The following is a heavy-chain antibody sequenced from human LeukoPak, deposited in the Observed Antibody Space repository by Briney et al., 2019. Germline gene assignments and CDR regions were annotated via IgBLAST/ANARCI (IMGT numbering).Heavy chain of an antibody. D-gene: IGHD7-27*01. J-gene: IGHJ4*02. CDR3: VTGENFDY. Sequence: PSEPLSLPCTVSGGSISSGSYYWSWIRQPAGKGLEWIGRIYTSGSTNYNPSLKSRVTISVDTSQTQFSLKLSSVTAADTAVYYCVTGENFDYWGQGTLVTVSS. CDR1: GGSISSGSYY. CDR2: IYTSGST. V-gene: IGHV4-61*02.